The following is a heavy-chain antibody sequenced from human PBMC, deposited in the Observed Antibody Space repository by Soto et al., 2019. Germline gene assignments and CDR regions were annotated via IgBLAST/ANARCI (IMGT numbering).Heavy chain of an antibody. Sequence: GGSLRLSCSASGFTVRSYAMHWVRQAPGKGLEYVSAISSNGGSTYYADSVKGRFTISRDNSKNTLYLQMSSLRAEDTAVYYCVKEGYYYDSSGYYYGWFDPWGQGTLVTVS. CDR1: GFTVRSYA. CDR3: VKEGYYYDSSGYYYGWFDP. V-gene: IGHV3-64D*06. D-gene: IGHD3-22*01. CDR2: ISSNGGST. J-gene: IGHJ5*02.